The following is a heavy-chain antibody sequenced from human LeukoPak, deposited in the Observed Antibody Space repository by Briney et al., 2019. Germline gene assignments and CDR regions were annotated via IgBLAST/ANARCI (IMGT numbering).Heavy chain of an antibody. CDR1: GYTFTSYA. V-gene: IGHV1-3*03. CDR3: ARGPSPGFGELLWPESYFDY. D-gene: IGHD3-10*01. Sequence: GASVTVSCKASGYTFTSYAMHWVRQAPGQRLEWMGWINAGNGNTKYSQEFQGRVTITRDTSASTAYMELSSLRSEDMAVYYCARGPSPGFGELLWPESYFDYWGQGTLVTVSS. J-gene: IGHJ4*02. CDR2: INAGNGNT.